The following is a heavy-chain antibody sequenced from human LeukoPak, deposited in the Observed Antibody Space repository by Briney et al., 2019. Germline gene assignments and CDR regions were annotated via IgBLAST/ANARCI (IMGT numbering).Heavy chain of an antibody. Sequence: SETLSLTCTVSGGSISSSGYYWGWIRQPPGKGLEWIASIYYSGSTYYNPSLKSRVTISVDTSKNQLSLKLSSLTAADTAVYYCARHSSYYGNFDYWGQGTLVTVSS. CDR2: IYYSGST. CDR1: GGSISSSGYY. V-gene: IGHV4-39*01. J-gene: IGHJ4*02. D-gene: IGHD3-10*01. CDR3: ARHSSYYGNFDY.